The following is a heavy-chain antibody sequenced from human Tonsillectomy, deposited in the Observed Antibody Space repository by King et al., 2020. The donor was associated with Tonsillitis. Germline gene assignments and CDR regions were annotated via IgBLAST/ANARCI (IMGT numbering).Heavy chain of an antibody. Sequence: VQLVESGGGLVKPGGSLRLSCAASGFTFSDYYMSWIRQAPGKGLEWVSHIGNSCTYTNYADSVKGRFTISRDNAKNSVYLQMSSLRAEDTAVYYCARDISNYGFDYWGQGTLVTVSS. CDR1: GFTFSDYY. CDR2: IGNSCTYT. V-gene: IGHV3-11*05. D-gene: IGHD4-17*01. J-gene: IGHJ4*02. CDR3: ARDISNYGFDY.